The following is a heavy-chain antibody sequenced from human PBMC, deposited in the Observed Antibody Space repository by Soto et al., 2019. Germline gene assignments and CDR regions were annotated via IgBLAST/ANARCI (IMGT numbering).Heavy chain of an antibody. Sequence: QVQLQQWGAGLLKPSETLSLTCAVYGGSFSGYYWSWIRQPPGKGLEWIGEINHSGSTNYNPSLKSRVTISVDTSKNQFSLKLSSVTAADTAVYYCARSRITIFGVPPRHGYFDYWGQGTLVTVSS. V-gene: IGHV4-34*01. D-gene: IGHD3-3*01. J-gene: IGHJ4*02. CDR2: INHSGST. CDR3: ARSRITIFGVPPRHGYFDY. CDR1: GGSFSGYY.